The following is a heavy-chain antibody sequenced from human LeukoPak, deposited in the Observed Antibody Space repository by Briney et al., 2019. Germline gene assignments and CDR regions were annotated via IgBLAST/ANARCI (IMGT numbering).Heavy chain of an antibody. CDR3: ARGGYYDFWSGYYETRAFDI. J-gene: IGHJ3*02. CDR1: GGSISSSSYY. D-gene: IGHD3-3*01. V-gene: IGHV4-39*07. CDR2: IFYSGST. Sequence: PSETLSLTCTVSGGSISSSSYYWGWIRQPPGKGLEWIGSIFYSGSTYYNPSLKSRVTVSLDTSKNQFSLKLSSVTAADTAVYYCARGGYYDFWSGYYETRAFDIWGQGTMVTVSS.